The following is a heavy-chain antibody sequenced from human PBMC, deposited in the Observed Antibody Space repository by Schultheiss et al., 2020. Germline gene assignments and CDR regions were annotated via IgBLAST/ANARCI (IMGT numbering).Heavy chain of an antibody. CDR1: GYTFTSYG. V-gene: IGHV1-8*02. J-gene: IGHJ6*02. CDR2: MNPNSGNT. CDR3: ATLDYYYGMDV. Sequence: ASVKVSCKASGYTFTSYGISWVRQATGQGLEWMGWMNPNSGNTGYAQKFQGRVTMTRNTSISTAYMELSSLRSEDTDVYYCATLDYYYGMDVWGQGTTVTVSS.